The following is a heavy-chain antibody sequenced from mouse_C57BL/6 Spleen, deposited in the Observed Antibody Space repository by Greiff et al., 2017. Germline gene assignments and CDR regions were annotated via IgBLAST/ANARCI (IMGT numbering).Heavy chain of an antibody. D-gene: IGHD2-5*01. CDR3: ARDSNYDYAMDY. CDR1: GFTFSDYG. CDR2: ISSGSSII. V-gene: IGHV5-17*01. Sequence: EVQLVESGGGLVKPGGSLKLSCAASGFTFSDYGMHWVRQAPEKGLEWVAYISSGSSIIYYADTVKGRFTISRDNAKNTLFLQMTSLRSEDTAMYYCARDSNYDYAMDYWGQGTSVTVSS. J-gene: IGHJ4*01.